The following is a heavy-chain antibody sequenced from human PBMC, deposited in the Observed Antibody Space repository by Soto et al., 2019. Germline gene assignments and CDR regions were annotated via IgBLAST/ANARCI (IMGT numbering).Heavy chain of an antibody. CDR2: INPSGGST. V-gene: IGHV1-46*03. CDR1: GYTFTSYY. CDR3: ASAVMPTVGYFQH. Sequence: QVQLVQSGAEVKKPGASVKVSCKASGYTFTSYYMHWVRQAPGQGLEWMGIINPSGGSTSYAQKFQGRVTMTRDTSTSTVYMELSSLRSEDTAVYYCASAVMPTVGYFQHLGQGTLVTVSS. J-gene: IGHJ1*01. D-gene: IGHD1-26*01.